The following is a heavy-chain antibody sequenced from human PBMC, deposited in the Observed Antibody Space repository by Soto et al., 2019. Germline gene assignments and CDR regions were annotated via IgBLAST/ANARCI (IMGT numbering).Heavy chain of an antibody. CDR3: ARIRRDSSGYYLIDY. D-gene: IGHD3-22*01. CDR1: GFSLSTARMG. J-gene: IGHJ4*02. CDR2: IFSNDEK. Sequence: QVTLKESGPVLVTPTETLTLTCTVSGFSLSTARMGVSWIRQPPGKALEWLAHIFSNDEKSYSTFLKSRLTIAKDTSKRQVVLTMTNMDPVDTATYYCARIRRDSSGYYLIDYWGQGTLVPVAS. V-gene: IGHV2-26*01.